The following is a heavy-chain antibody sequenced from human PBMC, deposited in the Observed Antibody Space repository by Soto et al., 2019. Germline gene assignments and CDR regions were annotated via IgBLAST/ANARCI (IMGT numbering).Heavy chain of an antibody. CDR1: GFTFSSYA. CDR3: AKTASGWFSAFDV. D-gene: IGHD6-13*01. Sequence: EVQLLESGGGLVQPGGSLRLSCAASGFTFSSYAMSWVRQAPGKGLEWVSAISGSVGTTYYAVSVKGPFTFSSDTSKNTLYLQMNSLRAEDTAVYYCAKTASGWFSAFDVWGQGTMVTVSS. V-gene: IGHV3-23*01. CDR2: ISGSVGTT. J-gene: IGHJ3*01.